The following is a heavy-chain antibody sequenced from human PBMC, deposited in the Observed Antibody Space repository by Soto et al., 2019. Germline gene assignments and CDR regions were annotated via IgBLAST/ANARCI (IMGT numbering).Heavy chain of an antibody. CDR2: ISAYNGNT. D-gene: IGHD2-15*01. V-gene: IGHV1-18*01. CDR1: GYTFTSYG. Sequence: QVQLVQSGAEVKKPGASVKVSCKASGYTFTSYGISWVRQAPGQGLEWMGWISAYNGNTNYAQKLQGRVTMTTETSTNTAYMELRSLRSDDTAVYYCARVYCSGGSCYLGFGWYYYYMDVWGKGTTVTVSS. J-gene: IGHJ6*03. CDR3: ARVYCSGGSCYLGFGWYYYYMDV.